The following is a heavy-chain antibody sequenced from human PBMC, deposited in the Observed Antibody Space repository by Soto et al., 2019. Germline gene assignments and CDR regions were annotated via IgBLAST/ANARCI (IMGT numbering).Heavy chain of an antibody. Sequence: VQLVQSGAEVREPGASVMLSCKTSGYAFTMFYMSWVRQAPGQGLEWMGTINADGGRTTYAQNLEGRLNMTSVTSTGTIHMELIGLKSADTAVYYCARAMASGDKWEGLFWFDPWDQGALVSVSS. CDR3: ARAMASGDKWEGLFWFDP. J-gene: IGHJ5*02. D-gene: IGHD1-26*01. V-gene: IGHV1-46*04. CDR1: GYAFTMFY. CDR2: INADGGRT.